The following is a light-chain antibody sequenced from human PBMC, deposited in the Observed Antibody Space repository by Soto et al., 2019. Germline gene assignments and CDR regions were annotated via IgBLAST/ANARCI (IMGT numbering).Light chain of an antibody. CDR3: QQRSTSPLT. J-gene: IGKJ4*01. CDR1: QSVSTY. Sequence: EIVLTQSPATLSLSAGERATLSCRASQSVSTYLAWYQQKSGQAPRLLIYDASNRATGIPARFSGSGSGTDFTLSISSLEPEDFAVYYCQQRSTSPLTFGGGTKVEIK. V-gene: IGKV3-11*01. CDR2: DAS.